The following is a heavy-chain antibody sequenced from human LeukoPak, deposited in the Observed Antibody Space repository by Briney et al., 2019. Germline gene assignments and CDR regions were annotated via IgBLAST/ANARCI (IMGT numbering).Heavy chain of an antibody. CDR1: GFTFSSYS. V-gene: IGHV3-21*01. Sequence: GGSLRLSCAASGFTFSSYSMNWVRQAPGKGLEWVSSISSSSSYIYYADSVKGRFTISRDNAKNSLYLQMNSLRAEDTAVYYCARGPRLNYYYDSSGYYYYDYWGQGTLVTVSS. J-gene: IGHJ4*02. D-gene: IGHD3-22*01. CDR3: ARGPRLNYYYDSSGYYYYDY. CDR2: ISSSSSYI.